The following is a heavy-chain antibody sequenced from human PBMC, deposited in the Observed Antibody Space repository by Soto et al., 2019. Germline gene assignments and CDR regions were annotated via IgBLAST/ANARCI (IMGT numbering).Heavy chain of an antibody. D-gene: IGHD1-26*01. CDR2: ISGSGANT. Sequence: EVQLLESGGGLVQPGGSLGLSCVASGFSFTAYAMSWVRQVPGKGLEWISSISGSGANTWYAGSVQGRFIISRDNSKTTVSLHMTSLRAEDTAIYYCARDRATFDAWGLGTLVSVSS. CDR3: ARDRATFDA. CDR1: GFSFTAYA. V-gene: IGHV3-23*01. J-gene: IGHJ4*02.